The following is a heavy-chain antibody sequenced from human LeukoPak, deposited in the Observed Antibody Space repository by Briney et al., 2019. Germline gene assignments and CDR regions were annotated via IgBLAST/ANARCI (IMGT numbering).Heavy chain of an antibody. V-gene: IGHV3-23*01. CDR2: ISGSGGST. D-gene: IGHD2-15*01. J-gene: IGHJ4*02. CDR1: GFTFSSYA. CDR3: AKYIVVVVAATALDY. Sequence: PGGSLSLSCAASGFTFSSYAMSWVRQAPGKGLEWVSAISGSGGSTYYADSVKGRFTISRDNSKNTLYLQMNSLRAEDTAVYYCAKYIVVVVAATALDYWGQGTLVTVSS.